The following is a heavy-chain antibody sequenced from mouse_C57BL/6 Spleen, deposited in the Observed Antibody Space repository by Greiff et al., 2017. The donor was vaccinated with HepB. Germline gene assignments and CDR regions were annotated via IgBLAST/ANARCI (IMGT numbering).Heavy chain of an antibody. Sequence: EVQLVESEGGLVQPGSSMKLSCTASGFTFSDYYMAWVRQVPEKGLEWVANINYDGSSTYYLDSLKSRFIISRDNAKNILYLQMSSLKSEDTATYYCAREDYYGSSWFAYWGQGTLVTVSA. CDR3: AREDYYGSSWFAY. V-gene: IGHV5-16*01. CDR2: INYDGSST. D-gene: IGHD1-1*01. CDR1: GFTFSDYY. J-gene: IGHJ3*01.